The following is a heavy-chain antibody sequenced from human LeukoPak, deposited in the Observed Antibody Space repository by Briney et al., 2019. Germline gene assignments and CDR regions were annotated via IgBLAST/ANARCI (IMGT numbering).Heavy chain of an antibody. V-gene: IGHV3-23*01. J-gene: IGHJ4*02. D-gene: IGHD1-1*01. CDR1: EFTFSVSV. Sequence: GGSLRLSCVASEFTFSVSVMSWVRQAPGKGLEWVSSSSGANTYYADSVKGRFTISRDNSKNTLYLQMSSLKADDTAVYYCARGGLEPVDCWGQGTLVTVSS. CDR3: ARGGLEPVDC. CDR2: SSGANT.